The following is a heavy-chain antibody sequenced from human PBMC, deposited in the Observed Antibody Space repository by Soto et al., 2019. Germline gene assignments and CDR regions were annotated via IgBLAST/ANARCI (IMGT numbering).Heavy chain of an antibody. J-gene: IGHJ5*02. V-gene: IGHV4-30-4*01. CDR2: IYYSGST. CDR1: GGSISSGDYY. D-gene: IGHD3-22*01. Sequence: TLSLTCPVSGGSISSGDYYGSWIRQPPGKGLEWIGYIYYSGSTYYNPSLKSRVTISVDTSKNQFSLKLSSVTAADTAVYYSARDQYYDSSGSTTNWFDPWGQGTPVTVYS. CDR3: ARDQYYDSSGSTTNWFDP.